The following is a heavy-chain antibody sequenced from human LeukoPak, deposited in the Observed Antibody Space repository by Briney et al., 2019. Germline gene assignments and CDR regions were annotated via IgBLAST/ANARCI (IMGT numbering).Heavy chain of an antibody. J-gene: IGHJ5*02. Sequence: PSETLSLTCTVSGGPTSSSGYYWGWIRQPPGKGLEWIGNIYYSGSTSYDPSLKSRVSISVDTSKNQFSLKVRSVTAADTAVYYCARGCFNWFDPWGQGTLVTVSS. CDR2: IYYSGST. CDR1: GGPTSSSGYY. V-gene: IGHV4-39*01. CDR3: ARGCFNWFDP. D-gene: IGHD3-10*02.